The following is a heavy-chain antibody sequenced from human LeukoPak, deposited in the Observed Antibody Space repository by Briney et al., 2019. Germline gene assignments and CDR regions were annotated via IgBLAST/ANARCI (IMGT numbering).Heavy chain of an antibody. J-gene: IGHJ4*02. V-gene: IGHV1-58*01. Sequence: ASVKVSRKASGFTFTSSAVQWVRQARGQRLEWIGWIVVGSGNTNYAQKFQERVTITRDMSTSTAYMELSSLRSEDTAVYYCAAQGAVAKYYFDYWGQGTLVTVSS. CDR3: AAQGAVAKYYFDY. D-gene: IGHD6-19*01. CDR2: IVVGSGNT. CDR1: GFTFTSSA.